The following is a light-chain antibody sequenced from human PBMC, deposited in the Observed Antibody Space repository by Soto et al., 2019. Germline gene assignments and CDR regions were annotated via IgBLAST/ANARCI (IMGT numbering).Light chain of an antibody. CDR3: AAWDDSLSGLV. CDR2: SNN. Sequence: QSVLTQPPSASGTPGQRVTISCSGSSSNIGSNTVNWYQQLPATAPTLLIYSNNQRPSGVPDRFSGSKSGTSASLAISGLQSEDEADYYCAAWDDSLSGLVFGGGTQLTVL. CDR1: SSNIGSNT. V-gene: IGLV1-44*01. J-gene: IGLJ2*01.